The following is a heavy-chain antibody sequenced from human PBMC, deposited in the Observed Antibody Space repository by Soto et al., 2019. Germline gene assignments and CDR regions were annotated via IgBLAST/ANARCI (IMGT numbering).Heavy chain of an antibody. D-gene: IGHD6-19*01. CDR2: TYYRSKWYN. CDR1: GDIVSSNSAA. J-gene: IGHJ4*02. V-gene: IGHV6-1*01. CDR3: ARFIPVAGPTFDY. Sequence: SETLSLTCAISGDIVSSNSAAWNWIMQSPSRGLELLGRTYYRSKWYNDYAVSVKSRITINPDTSKNQLSLQLNSVTPEDTAVYYCARFIPVAGPTFDYWGQGTLVTVSS.